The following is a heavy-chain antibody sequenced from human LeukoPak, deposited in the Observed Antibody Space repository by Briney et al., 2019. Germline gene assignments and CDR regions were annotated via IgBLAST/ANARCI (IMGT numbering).Heavy chain of an antibody. J-gene: IGHJ5*02. CDR3: ARHGPIVVVPAAIGRFDP. D-gene: IGHD2-2*01. CDR2: IYYSGST. Sequence: SETLSLTCTVSGGSISSSSYYWGWIRQPPGKGLEWIGSIYYSGSTYYNPSLKSRVTISVDTSKNQFSLKLSSVTAADTAVYYCARHGPIVVVPAAIGRFDPWGQGTLVTVSS. V-gene: IGHV4-39*01. CDR1: GGSISSSSYY.